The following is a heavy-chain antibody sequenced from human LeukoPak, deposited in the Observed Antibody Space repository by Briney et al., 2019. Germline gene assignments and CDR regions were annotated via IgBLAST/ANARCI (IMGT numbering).Heavy chain of an antibody. CDR3: AGEDKQDPTTGSYSSSWSGLFDY. CDR2: IYHSGST. CDR1: GGSISSGGYS. V-gene: IGHV4-30-2*01. D-gene: IGHD6-13*01. J-gene: IGHJ4*02. Sequence: SETLSLTCAVSGGSISSGGYSWSWIRQPPGKGLEWIGYIYHSGSTYYNPSLKSRVTISVDRSKNQFSLKLSSVTAADTAVYYCAGEDKQDPTTGSYSSSWSGLFDYWGQGTLVTVSS.